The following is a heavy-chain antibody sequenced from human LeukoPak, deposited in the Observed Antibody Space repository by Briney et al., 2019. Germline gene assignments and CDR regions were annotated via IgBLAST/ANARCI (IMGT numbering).Heavy chain of an antibody. CDR1: GASISSYY. CDR3: ARRHSSGWSFDY. D-gene: IGHD6-19*01. V-gene: IGHV4-59*01. J-gene: IGHJ4*02. Sequence: SETLSLTCTVSGASISSYYWSWIRQPPGKGLEWIGYIYYNGATNHNPSLKGRVTMSVDTSKSQFSLNLSSVTAADTAVYYCARRHSSGWSFDYWGQGTLVIVSS. CDR2: IYYNGAT.